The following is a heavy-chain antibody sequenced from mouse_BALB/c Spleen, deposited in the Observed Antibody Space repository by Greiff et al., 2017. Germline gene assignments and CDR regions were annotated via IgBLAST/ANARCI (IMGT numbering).Heavy chain of an antibody. D-gene: IGHD1-2*01. CDR2: IYPGNGDT. J-gene: IGHJ2*01. CDR3: ARGATALDY. Sequence: QVQLQQSGAELVKPGASVKMSCKASGYTFTSYNMHWVKQTPGQGLEWIGAIYPGNGDTSYNQKFKGKATLTADKSSSTAYMQLSSLTSEDSAVYYCARGATALDYWGQGTTLTVSS. V-gene: IGHV1-12*01. CDR1: GYTFTSYN.